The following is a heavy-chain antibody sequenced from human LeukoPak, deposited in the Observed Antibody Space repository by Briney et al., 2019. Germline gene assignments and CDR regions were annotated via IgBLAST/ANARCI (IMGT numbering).Heavy chain of an antibody. CDR3: ARGYCSSTSCYRALYYFDY. Sequence: GGSLRLSCAASGFTFSSYSMNWVRQAPGKGLEWVSSISSSSSYIYYADSVKGRFTISRDNAKNSLYLQMNSLRAEDTAVYYCARGYCSSTSCYRALYYFDYWGQGTLVTVSS. J-gene: IGHJ4*02. V-gene: IGHV3-21*01. CDR2: ISSSSSYI. CDR1: GFTFSSYS. D-gene: IGHD2-2*02.